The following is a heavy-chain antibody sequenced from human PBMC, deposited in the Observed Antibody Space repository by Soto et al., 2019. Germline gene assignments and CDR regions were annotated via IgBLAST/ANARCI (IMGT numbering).Heavy chain of an antibody. Sequence: ASVNVSCKASGYTFTSYGISWVRQAPGQGLEWMGWISAYNGNTNYAQKLQGRVTMTTDTSTSTAYMELRSLRSDDTAVYYCASFPSYCTNGVCYFAQFDYWGQGTLVTVSS. D-gene: IGHD2-8*01. V-gene: IGHV1-18*01. CDR3: ASFPSYCTNGVCYFAQFDY. CDR1: GYTFTSYG. J-gene: IGHJ4*02. CDR2: ISAYNGNT.